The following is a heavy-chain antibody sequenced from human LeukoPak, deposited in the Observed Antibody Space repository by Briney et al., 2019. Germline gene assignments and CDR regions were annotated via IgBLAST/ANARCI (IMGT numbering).Heavy chain of an antibody. J-gene: IGHJ4*02. CDR3: ARVFREASRRIRSSFDY. CDR2: IYYSGST. CDR1: GGSISSGGYY. D-gene: IGHD3-3*01. Sequence: SETLSLTCTVSGGSISSGGYYWSWIRQHPGKGLEWIGYIYYSGSTYYNPSLKSRVTISVDTSKNQFSLKLSSVTAADTAVYYCARVFREASRRIRSSFDYWGQGTLVTVSS. V-gene: IGHV4-31*03.